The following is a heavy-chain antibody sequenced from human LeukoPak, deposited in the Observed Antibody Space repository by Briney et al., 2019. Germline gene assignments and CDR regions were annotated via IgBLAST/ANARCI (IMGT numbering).Heavy chain of an antibody. J-gene: IGHJ6*04. D-gene: IGHD3-10*02. CDR2: ISSSGSTI. CDR1: GGSISSST. CDR3: AELGITMIGGV. V-gene: IGHV3-48*03. Sequence: LSLTCAVSGGSISSSTNWWSWVRQAPGKGLEWVSYISSSGSTIYYADSVKGRFTISRDNAKNSLYLQMNSLRAEDTAVYHCAELGITMIGGVWGKGTTVTISS.